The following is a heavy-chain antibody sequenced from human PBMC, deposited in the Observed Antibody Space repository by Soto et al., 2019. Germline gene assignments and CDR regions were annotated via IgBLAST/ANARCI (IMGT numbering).Heavy chain of an antibody. Sequence: EVQLVESGGGLVKPGGSLRLSCAASGFTFSNAWMNWVRQAPGKGLEWVGRIKSKTDGGTTDYAAPVKGRFTISRDDSKNTLYLQMNSLKTEDTAVYYCAKDAPYSGSPVLYWGQGTMVTVSS. V-gene: IGHV3-15*07. CDR1: GFTFSNAW. CDR2: IKSKTDGGTT. CDR3: AKDAPYSGSPVLY. D-gene: IGHD1-26*01. J-gene: IGHJ3*01.